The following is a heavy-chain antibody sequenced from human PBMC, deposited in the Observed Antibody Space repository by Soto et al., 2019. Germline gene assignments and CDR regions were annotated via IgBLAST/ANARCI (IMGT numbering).Heavy chain of an antibody. J-gene: IGHJ6*02. V-gene: IGHV5-51*01. Sequence: ESLKISCKGSGYSFTSYWIGWVRQMPGKGLEWMGIIYPGGSDTRYSPSFQGQVTISADKSISTAYLQWSSLKASDTAMYYCARLLQTTVYYYYGMDVWGQGTTVTVSS. CDR2: IYPGGSDT. D-gene: IGHD4-17*01. CDR3: ARLLQTTVYYYYGMDV. CDR1: GYSFTSYW.